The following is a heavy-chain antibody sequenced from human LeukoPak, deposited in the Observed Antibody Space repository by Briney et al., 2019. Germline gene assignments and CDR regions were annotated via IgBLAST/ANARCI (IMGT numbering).Heavy chain of an antibody. CDR2: ISSSSSYI. CDR1: GFTFSSYS. J-gene: IGHJ2*01. V-gene: IGHV3-21*01. Sequence: GGSLRLSCAASGFTFSSYSMNWVRQAPGKGLEWVSSISSSSSYIYYADSVKGRFTISRDNAKNSLYLQMNSLRAEDTAVYYCAKEPNSSGWYGFEWYFDLWGRGTLVTVSS. D-gene: IGHD6-19*01. CDR3: AKEPNSSGWYGFEWYFDL.